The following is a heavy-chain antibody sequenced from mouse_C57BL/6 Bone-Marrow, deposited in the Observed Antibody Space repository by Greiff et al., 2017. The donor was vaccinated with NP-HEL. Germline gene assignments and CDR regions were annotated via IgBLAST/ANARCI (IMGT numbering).Heavy chain of an antibody. Sequence: VQLQQSGAELARPGASVKLSCKASGYTFTSYGISWVKQRTGQGLEWIGEIYPRSGNTYYNEKFKGKATLTADKSSSTAYMELRSLTSEDSAVYYCARRLYSNGSFYAMDYWGQGTSVTVSS. CDR2: IYPRSGNT. CDR3: ARRLYSNGSFYAMDY. V-gene: IGHV1-81*01. J-gene: IGHJ4*01. D-gene: IGHD2-5*01. CDR1: GYTFTSYG.